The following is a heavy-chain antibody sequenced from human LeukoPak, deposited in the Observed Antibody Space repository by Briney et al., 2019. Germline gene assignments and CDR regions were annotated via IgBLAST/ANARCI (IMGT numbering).Heavy chain of an antibody. CDR2: INPNSGGT. CDR1: GYTFTGYY. Sequence: GASVKVSCKASGYTFTGYYMHWVRQAPGQGLEWMGWINPNSGGTNYAQKFQGRVTMTRDTSISTAYMELSRLGPDDTAVYYCTGFDTAMVTIYFDYWGQGTLVTVSS. J-gene: IGHJ4*02. V-gene: IGHV1-2*02. CDR3: TGFDTAMVTIYFDY. D-gene: IGHD5-18*01.